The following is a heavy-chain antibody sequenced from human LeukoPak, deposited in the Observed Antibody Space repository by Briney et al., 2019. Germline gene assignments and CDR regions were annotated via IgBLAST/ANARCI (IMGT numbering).Heavy chain of an antibody. CDR1: GFTFSSYA. Sequence: GGSLRLSCAASGFTFSSYAMSWVRHAQGQGLEWISAISGSGGSTYYADSVKGRFTISRDNSKNTLYLQMNSLRAEDTAVYYCAKYLGDYDSSGYYPGPFDPWGQGTLVTVSS. D-gene: IGHD3-22*01. CDR2: ISGSGGST. V-gene: IGHV3-23*01. CDR3: AKYLGDYDSSGYYPGPFDP. J-gene: IGHJ5*02.